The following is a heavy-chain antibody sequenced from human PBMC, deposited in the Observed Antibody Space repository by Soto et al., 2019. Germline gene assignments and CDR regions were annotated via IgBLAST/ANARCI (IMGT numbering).Heavy chain of an antibody. CDR3: ARDLRYCSSTSCSNWFDP. J-gene: IGHJ5*02. CDR1: CGSVSSGGYY. CDR2: INYSGST. V-gene: IGHV4-31*03. Sequence: SETLSLTCTVSCGSVSSGGYYWSWIRQYPGKGLEWIGYINYSGSTYYNPSLKSRITISVDTSKNQFSLKLSSVTAADTAVYYCARDLRYCSSTSCSNWFDPWGQGTLVTISS. D-gene: IGHD2-2*01.